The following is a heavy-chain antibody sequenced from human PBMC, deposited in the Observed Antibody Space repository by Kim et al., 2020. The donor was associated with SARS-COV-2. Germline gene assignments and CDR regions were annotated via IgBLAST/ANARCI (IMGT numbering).Heavy chain of an antibody. CDR3: ARAYFDWWFAP. CDR1: DDYIRSGDYY. CDR2: IHYTGST. J-gene: IGHJ5*02. V-gene: IGHV4-30-4*01. Sequence: SETLSLTCTVSDDYIRSGDYYWSWIRQPPWKGLEWIGNIHYTGSTRYNPSLKSRFTLSIDTSRNLFSLTLTSVTAADTAVYYCARAYFDWWFAPWGQGAPVTVSS. D-gene: IGHD3-9*01.